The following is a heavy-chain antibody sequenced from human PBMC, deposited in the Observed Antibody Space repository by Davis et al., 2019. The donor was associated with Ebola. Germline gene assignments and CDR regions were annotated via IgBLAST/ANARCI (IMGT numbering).Heavy chain of an antibody. J-gene: IGHJ4*02. CDR1: GFTFSTYD. Sequence: GESLKISCAASGFTFSTYDMHWVRQAAGKGLEWVSGIAADGDSHYPVSVRGRFTISRENAKKSFYLQMKSLTAGDTAVYYCARGRRRGMGWHFDYWGPGTLVTVSS. CDR3: ARGRRRGMGWHFDY. V-gene: IGHV3-13*04. D-gene: IGHD6-19*01. CDR2: IAADGDS.